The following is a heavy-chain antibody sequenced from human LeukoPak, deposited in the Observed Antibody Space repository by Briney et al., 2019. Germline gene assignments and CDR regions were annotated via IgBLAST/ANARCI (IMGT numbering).Heavy chain of an antibody. CDR3: ARASSTPGSGYYPFDY. D-gene: IGHD3-3*01. V-gene: IGHV4-59*01. J-gene: IGHJ4*02. CDR1: GGSINNYY. CDR2: IYYIGNT. Sequence: SETLSLICTVSGGSINNYYWSWIRQPPGKGLEWIGYIYYIGNTNYNPSLKSRLIISVDTSKNQFSLKLRSVTAADTAVYFCARASSTPGSGYYPFDYWGQGTLVTVSS.